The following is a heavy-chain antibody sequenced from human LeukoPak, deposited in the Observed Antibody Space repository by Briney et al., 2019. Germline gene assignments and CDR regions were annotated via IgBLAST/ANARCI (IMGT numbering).Heavy chain of an antibody. D-gene: IGHD6-13*01. CDR3: AREGSSPPEFDY. J-gene: IGHJ4*02. CDR2: ISAYNGNT. V-gene: IGHV1-18*04. CDR1: GYTFTCYY. Sequence: ASVKVSCKTSGYTFTCYYMHGVRQAPGQGLEWMGWISAYNGNTNYAQKLQGRVTMTTDTSTSTAYMELRSLGSDDTAVYYCAREGSSPPEFDYWGQGTLVTVSS.